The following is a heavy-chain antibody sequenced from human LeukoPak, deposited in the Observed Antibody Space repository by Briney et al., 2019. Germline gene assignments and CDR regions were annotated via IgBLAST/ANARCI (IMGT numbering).Heavy chain of an antibody. CDR2: MNPNSGNT. Sequence: ASVKVSCKASGYTFTSYDINWVRQATGQGLEWMGWMNPNSGNTGYAQKFQGRVTMTRDTSTSTVYMELSSLRSEDTAVYYCARGRTTVTTGWFDPWGQGTLVTVSS. CDR1: GYTFTSYD. J-gene: IGHJ5*02. CDR3: ARGRTTVTTGWFDP. D-gene: IGHD4-11*01. V-gene: IGHV1-8*01.